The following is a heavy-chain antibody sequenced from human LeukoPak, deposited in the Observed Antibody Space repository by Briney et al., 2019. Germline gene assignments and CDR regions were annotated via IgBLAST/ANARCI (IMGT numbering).Heavy chain of an antibody. Sequence: ASVKVSCKASGGTFSSYAISWVRQAPGQGLEWMGGIIPIFGTANYAQKFQGRVTITTDESTSTAYMELGSLRSEDTAVYYCATDRGSIGWELLNYWGQGTLVTVSS. CDR2: IIPIFGTA. CDR3: ATDRGSIGWELLNY. D-gene: IGHD1-26*01. J-gene: IGHJ4*02. V-gene: IGHV1-69*05. CDR1: GGTFSSYA.